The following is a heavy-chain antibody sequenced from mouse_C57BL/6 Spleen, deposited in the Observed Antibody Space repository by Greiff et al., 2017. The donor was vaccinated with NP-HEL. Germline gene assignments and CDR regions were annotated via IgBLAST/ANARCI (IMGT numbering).Heavy chain of an antibody. D-gene: IGHD1-1*01. CDR2: ISSGSSTI. V-gene: IGHV5-17*01. CDR1: GFTFSDYG. J-gene: IGHJ4*01. CDR3: AKALITTVVATRVYAMDY. Sequence: EVQLVESGGGLVKPGGSLKLSCAASGFTFSDYGMHWVRQAPEKGLEWVAYISSGSSTIYYADTVKGRFTISRDNAKNTLFLQMTSLRSEDTAMYYCAKALITTVVATRVYAMDYWGQGTSVTVSS.